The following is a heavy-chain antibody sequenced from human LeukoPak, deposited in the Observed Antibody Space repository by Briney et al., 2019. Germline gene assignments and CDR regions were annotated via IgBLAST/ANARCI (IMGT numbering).Heavy chain of an antibody. Sequence: GGSLRLSCAASGFTFSNYAMHWVRQAPGKGLEYVSAIRSNGGSTYYANSVKGRFTISRDNSKNTLYLQMNSLRAEDTAVYYCAKDATPARERRYVDWIWGPNDAFDIWGQGTMVTVSS. D-gene: IGHD3-9*01. CDR2: IRSNGGST. V-gene: IGHV3-64*04. J-gene: IGHJ3*02. CDR1: GFTFSNYA. CDR3: AKDATPARERRYVDWIWGPNDAFDI.